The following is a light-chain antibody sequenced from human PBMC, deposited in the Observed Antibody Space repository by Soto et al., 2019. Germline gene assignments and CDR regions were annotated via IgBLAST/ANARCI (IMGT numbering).Light chain of an antibody. V-gene: IGLV2-8*01. CDR2: EVT. CDR3: TSWTTSTTMI. Sequence: QSVLTQPPSASGSPGQSVTISCTGTSSDVGGYNYVSWYQQYPGRAPKLMIYEVTKRPSGVPDRFSGSKSGNTASLTIPGLQAEDEADYYCTSWTTSTTMIFGGGTKVTVL. J-gene: IGLJ2*01. CDR1: SSDVGGYNY.